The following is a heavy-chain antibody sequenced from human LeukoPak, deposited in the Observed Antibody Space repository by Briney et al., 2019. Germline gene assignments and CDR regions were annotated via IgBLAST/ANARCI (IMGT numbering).Heavy chain of an antibody. D-gene: IGHD1-26*01. CDR1: GGSFSGYY. V-gene: IGHV4-34*01. CDR2: INHSGST. Sequence: SDTLSLPCAVYGGSFSGYYWGSIRQPPGKGVEWIGEINHSGSTNYNPSLESRVTISVDTPKTQFSLKLSSVTAADTAVYYCARPPRYSGRYRPGMVVFDIWGQGTMVTVSS. J-gene: IGHJ3*02. CDR3: ARPPRYSGRYRPGMVVFDI.